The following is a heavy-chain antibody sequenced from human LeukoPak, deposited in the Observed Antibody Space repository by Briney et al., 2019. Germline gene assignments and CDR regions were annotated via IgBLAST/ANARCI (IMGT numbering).Heavy chain of an antibody. CDR2: ISWNSGSI. Sequence: GGSLRLSCAASGFTFDDYAMHWVRQAPGKGLEWVSGISWNSGSIGYADSVKGRFTISRDNAKNSLYLQMNSLRAEDTGVYYCAKTTVTTFNWFDPWGQGTLVTVSS. D-gene: IGHD4-17*01. CDR3: AKTTVTTFNWFDP. V-gene: IGHV3-9*01. CDR1: GFTFDDYA. J-gene: IGHJ5*02.